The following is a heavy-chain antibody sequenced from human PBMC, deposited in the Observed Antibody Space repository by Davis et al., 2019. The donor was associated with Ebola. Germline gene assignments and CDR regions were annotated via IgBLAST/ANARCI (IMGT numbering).Heavy chain of an antibody. Sequence: GESLKISCTASGFIFSRYGMHWVRQAPGKGLEWVAVISYDGIDEYYADSLKGRFTISRDNSKDTLFLQMNSLRPDDTAVYYCARERYLQTFPTIDYWGQGTLVSVSS. CDR1: GFIFSRYG. J-gene: IGHJ4*02. CDR2: ISYDGIDE. CDR3: ARERYLQTFPTIDY. D-gene: IGHD2/OR15-2a*01. V-gene: IGHV3-30*03.